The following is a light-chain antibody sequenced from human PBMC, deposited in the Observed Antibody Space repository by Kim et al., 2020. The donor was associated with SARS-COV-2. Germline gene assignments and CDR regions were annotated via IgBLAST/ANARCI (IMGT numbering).Light chain of an antibody. V-gene: IGKV3-11*01. Sequence: SSPGERATPSCRASQGVGSQLAWYRQKPGQAPRLVIYDASVRATGIAARFSGSGSGTDFTLTISSLEPEDFAVYFCQQRRYWPVTFGQGTKVELK. CDR1: QGVGSQ. CDR3: QQRRYWPVT. J-gene: IGKJ1*01. CDR2: DAS.